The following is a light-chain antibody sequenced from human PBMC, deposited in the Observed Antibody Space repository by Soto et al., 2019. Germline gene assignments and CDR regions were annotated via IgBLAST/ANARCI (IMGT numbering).Light chain of an antibody. CDR3: QQYNILPVT. J-gene: IGKJ1*01. CDR2: GAS. Sequence: EIVMTQSPATLAVSPGEXSTXSFRASQSVSSNLAWYQQKPGQAPRLLIYGASTRATGIPARFSGSGSGTEFTLTISSLQSEDFAVYYCQQYNILPVTFCHGGNVDI. V-gene: IGKV3-15*01. CDR1: QSVSSN.